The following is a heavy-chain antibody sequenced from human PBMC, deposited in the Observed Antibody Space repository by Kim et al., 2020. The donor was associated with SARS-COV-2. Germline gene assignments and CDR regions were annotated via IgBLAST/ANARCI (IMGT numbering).Heavy chain of an antibody. Sequence: TSMYNADPGKGRFTISRDNAKNSLYLQMNSLRAEDTAVYYCARAPGERMAWGQGTLVTVSS. CDR2: TSM. J-gene: IGHJ4*02. V-gene: IGHV3-21*01. CDR3: ARAPGERMA. D-gene: IGHD7-27*01.